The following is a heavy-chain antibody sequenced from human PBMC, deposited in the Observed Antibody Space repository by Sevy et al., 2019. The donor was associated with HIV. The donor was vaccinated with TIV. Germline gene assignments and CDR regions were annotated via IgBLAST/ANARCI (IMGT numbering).Heavy chain of an antibody. CDR3: ANAYSGSYSHSYLYALDV. V-gene: IGHV3-30*18. J-gene: IGHJ6*02. Sequence: GGSLRLSCIGSGFSFSYYGIHWVRQSPGKGLDWVALISHDGINEYYADSVKGRFTISRDNSKNTGYLEMNSLRNEDSGIYFCANAYSGSYSHSYLYALDVWGQGTTVTVSS. D-gene: IGHD1-26*01. CDR1: GFSFSYYG. CDR2: ISHDGINE.